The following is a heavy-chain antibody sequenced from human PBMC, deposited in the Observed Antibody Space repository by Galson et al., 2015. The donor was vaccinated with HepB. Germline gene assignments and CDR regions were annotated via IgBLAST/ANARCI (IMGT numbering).Heavy chain of an antibody. CDR2: IFPADSNT. J-gene: IGHJ4*02. D-gene: IGHD6-19*01. Sequence: QSGAEVKKPGESQKISCKGSGYSFPTYWVGWVRQMPGKGLEWMGIIFPADSNTKYSPSFQGQVTISADMSISTAYLQWGSLKVSDTAMYYYARPAGRGYSTGRAPYYFDYWGQGTLVTVSS. V-gene: IGHV5-51*03. CDR3: ARPAGRGYSTGRAPYYFDY. CDR1: GYSFPTYW.